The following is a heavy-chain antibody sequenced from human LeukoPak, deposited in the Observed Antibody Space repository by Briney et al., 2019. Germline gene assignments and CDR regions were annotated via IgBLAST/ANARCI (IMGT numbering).Heavy chain of an antibody. CDR3: AREFTVANQPRFDY. D-gene: IGHD5-12*01. J-gene: IGHJ4*02. CDR1: GFSFSVYA. Sequence: GRSLRLSCAASGFSFSVYAMHWVRQAPGKGLEWVAVISYDGSNKYYADSVRGQFTISRDNSKNTLYLQMNSLRAEDTAVYYCAREFTVANQPRFDYWGQGTLVTVSS. CDR2: ISYDGSNK. V-gene: IGHV3-30-3*01.